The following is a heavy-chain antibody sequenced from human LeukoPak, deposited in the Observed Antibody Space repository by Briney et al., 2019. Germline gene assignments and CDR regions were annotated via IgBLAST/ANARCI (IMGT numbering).Heavy chain of an antibody. CDR1: GYTFTSYY. CDR3: AYSSGSFGWFDP. D-gene: IGHD6-19*01. CDR2: INPSGGST. Sequence: ASVKVSCKASGYTFTSYYMHWVRQAPGQGLEWMGIINPSGGSTSYAQKFQGRVTITADESTSTAYMELSSLRSEDTAVYYCAYSSGSFGWFDPWGQGTLVTVSS. V-gene: IGHV1-46*01. J-gene: IGHJ5*02.